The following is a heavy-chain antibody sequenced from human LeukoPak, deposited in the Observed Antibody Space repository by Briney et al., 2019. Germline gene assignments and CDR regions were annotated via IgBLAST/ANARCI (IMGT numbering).Heavy chain of an antibody. V-gene: IGHV4-34*01. J-gene: IGHJ4*02. CDR1: GGSFSGYY. D-gene: IGHD6-19*01. CDR2: INHSGST. Sequence: PSETLSLTCAVYGGSFSGYYWSWIRQPPGKGLEWIGEINHSGSTNYNPSLKSRVTMSVDTSKNQFSLKLSSVTAADTAVYYCASSRIAVAGLFDYWGQGTLVTVSS. CDR3: ASSRIAVAGLFDY.